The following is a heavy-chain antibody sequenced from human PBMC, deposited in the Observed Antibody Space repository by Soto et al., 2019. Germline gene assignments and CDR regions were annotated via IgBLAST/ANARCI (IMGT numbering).Heavy chain of an antibody. V-gene: IGHV4-34*01. CDR3: ARGLWFGELLYYYYYYGMDV. D-gene: IGHD3-10*01. J-gene: IGHJ6*02. CDR2: INHSGST. CDR1: GGSFSGYY. Sequence: LSLTCAVYGGSFSGYYWSWIRQPPGKGLEWIGEINHSGSTNYNPSLKSRVTISVDTSKIQFSLKLSSVTAADTAVYYCARGLWFGELLYYYYYYGMDVWGQGTTVPSP.